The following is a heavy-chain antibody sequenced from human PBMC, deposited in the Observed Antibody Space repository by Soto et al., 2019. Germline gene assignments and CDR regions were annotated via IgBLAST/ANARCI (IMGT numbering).Heavy chain of an antibody. CDR1: GFTFSSYA. CDR3: ARGGIGAAGTIFDY. D-gene: IGHD6-13*01. J-gene: IGHJ4*02. V-gene: IGHV3-30-3*01. CDR2: ISYDGSNK. Sequence: GGSLRLSCAASGFTFSSYAMHWVRQAPGKGLEWVAVISYDGSNKYYADSGKGRFTISRDNSKNTLYLQMNSMRAEDTAVYYCARGGIGAAGTIFDYWGQGTLATVPS.